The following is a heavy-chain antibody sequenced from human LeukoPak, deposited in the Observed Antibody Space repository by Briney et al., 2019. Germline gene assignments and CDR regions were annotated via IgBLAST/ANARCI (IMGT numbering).Heavy chain of an antibody. J-gene: IGHJ4*02. CDR3: ARHSSSWYHFDY. Sequence: ASVKVSCKASGYTFTSYDINWVRQATGQGLEWMGWMNPNSGNTGYAQKFQGRVTMTRNTSISTAYMELSSLRSEDTAVYYCARHSSSWYHFDYWGQGTLVTVSS. D-gene: IGHD6-13*01. CDR2: MNPNSGNT. V-gene: IGHV1-8*01. CDR1: GYTFTSYD.